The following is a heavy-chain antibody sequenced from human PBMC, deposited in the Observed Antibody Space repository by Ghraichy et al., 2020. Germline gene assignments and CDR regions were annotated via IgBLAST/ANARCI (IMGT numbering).Heavy chain of an antibody. Sequence: GGSLRLSCAASGFTVSSNYMSWVRQAPGKGLEWDSVIYSGGSTYYSDSVKGRFTISRDNSKNTQHLQMNSLRAEDTAVYYCAPYSSGWSGGTKPKSHWFDPWGQGTLVTLSS. CDR2: IYSGGST. V-gene: IGHV3-53*01. D-gene: IGHD6-19*01. CDR1: GFTVSSNY. CDR3: APYSSGWSGGTKPKSHWFDP. J-gene: IGHJ5*02.